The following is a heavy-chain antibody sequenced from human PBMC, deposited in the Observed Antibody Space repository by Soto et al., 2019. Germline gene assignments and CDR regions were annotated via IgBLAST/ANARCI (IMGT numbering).Heavy chain of an antibody. CDR1: GIMSSGYG. D-gene: IGHD6-25*01. J-gene: IGHJ4*02. Sequence: QEQVVQSGPAMKEPGSSVKVSCRASGIMSSGYGFSWVRQAPGQGLEWVGMINPILDSTHYAQNLQGRGSLSVDKSRDTAYLEVTSLRLEDKAIYFCATMKRARLDSWGRGTVVTVSS. V-gene: IGHV1-69*09. CDR3: ATMKRARLDS. CDR2: INPILDST.